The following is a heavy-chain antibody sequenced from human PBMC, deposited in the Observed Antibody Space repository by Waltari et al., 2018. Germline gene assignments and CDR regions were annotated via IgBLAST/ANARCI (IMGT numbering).Heavy chain of an antibody. CDR3: ARIPRNCGGDSYIDY. D-gene: IGHD2-21*02. V-gene: IGHV1-46*01. CDR1: GYTFPSSY. CDR2: INPSSGST. Sequence: QVQLVQSGAEVRKPGASVKVSCKASGYTFPSSYMHWVRQAPGQGLEWMGIINPSSGSTNDAQKVQDRVTMTRDTSTSTVYMELSSLTSEDTAVYDCARIPRNCGGDSYIDYWGQGTLVTVSS. J-gene: IGHJ4*02.